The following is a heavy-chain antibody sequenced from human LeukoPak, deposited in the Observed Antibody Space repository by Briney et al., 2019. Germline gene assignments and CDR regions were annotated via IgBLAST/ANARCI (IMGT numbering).Heavy chain of an antibody. V-gene: IGHV3-23*01. D-gene: IGHD6-19*01. J-gene: IGHJ4*02. CDR1: GFTFSSYA. Sequence: GGSLRLSCAASGFTFSSYAMSWVRQAPGKGLEWVSAISGSGGSTYYADSVKGRFTISRDNSKNTLYLQMNSLRAEDTAVYYCAKVLGGWYLRNYFDYWGQGTLVTVSS. CDR3: AKVLGGWYLRNYFDY. CDR2: ISGSGGST.